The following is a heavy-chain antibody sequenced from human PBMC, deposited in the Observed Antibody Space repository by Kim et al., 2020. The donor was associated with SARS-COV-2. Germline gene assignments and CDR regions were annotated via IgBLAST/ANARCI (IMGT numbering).Heavy chain of an antibody. V-gene: IGHV4-59*13. D-gene: IGHD4-4*01. CDR1: GAPISSYY. CDR2: FFRSGST. J-gene: IGHJ4*02. Sequence: SETLSLTCTVSGAPISSYYWVWVRQPPGKGLEWMATFFRSGSTSSNPSLKSRVPISADTSNHQFSLQLSSVTAADTAVYYCASWDYSDNAGMVHWGQGTLVIVPS. CDR3: ASWDYSDNAGMVH.